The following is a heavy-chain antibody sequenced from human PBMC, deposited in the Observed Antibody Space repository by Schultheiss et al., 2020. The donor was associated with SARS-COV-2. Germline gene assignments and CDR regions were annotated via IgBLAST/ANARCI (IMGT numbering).Heavy chain of an antibody. CDR1: GYSFTSYW. D-gene: IGHD1-7*01. Sequence: GESLKISCKGSGYSFTSYWIGWVRQMPGKGLEWMGIIYPADSDTRYSPSFQGQVTISADKSISTAYLQWSSLKASDTAMYYCARVPGTWADAFDIWGQGTMVTVSS. CDR2: IYPADSDT. CDR3: ARVPGTWADAFDI. V-gene: IGHV5-51*01. J-gene: IGHJ3*02.